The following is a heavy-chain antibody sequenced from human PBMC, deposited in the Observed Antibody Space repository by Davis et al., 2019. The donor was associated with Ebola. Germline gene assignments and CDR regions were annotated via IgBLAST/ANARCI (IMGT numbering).Heavy chain of an antibody. Sequence: AASVKVSCKASGYTFTSYDIHWVRQPPGQGLEWMGWMNPNSGNTGYAQKFQGRVTMTRNTSISTAYMELSSLRSEDTAVYYCARGIVNFDWLSNYYYYYGMDVWGQGTTVTVSS. J-gene: IGHJ6*02. CDR2: MNPNSGNT. V-gene: IGHV1-8*01. CDR3: ARGIVNFDWLSNYYYYYGMDV. CDR1: GYTFTSYD. D-gene: IGHD3-9*01.